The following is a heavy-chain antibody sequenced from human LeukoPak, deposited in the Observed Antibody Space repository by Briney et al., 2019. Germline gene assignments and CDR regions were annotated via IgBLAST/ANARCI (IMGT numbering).Heavy chain of an antibody. D-gene: IGHD2-21*01. CDR1: GFTFSSYG. Sequence: PGRSLRHSCAASGFTFSSYGMHWVRQAPGKGLEWVAVISYDGSNKYYADSVKGRFTISRDNSKNTLYLQMNSLRVEDTAVYYCAKDDSGDGVYWGQGTLVTVSS. J-gene: IGHJ4*02. V-gene: IGHV3-30*18. CDR2: ISYDGSNK. CDR3: AKDDSGDGVY.